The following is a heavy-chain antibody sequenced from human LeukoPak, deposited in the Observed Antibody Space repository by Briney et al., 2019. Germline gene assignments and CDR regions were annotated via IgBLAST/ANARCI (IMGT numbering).Heavy chain of an antibody. CDR3: ARGGFQRYFDY. CDR2: IYYSGST. V-gene: IGHV4-39*07. J-gene: IGHJ4*02. D-gene: IGHD2-15*01. CDR1: GVSISSSSYY. Sequence: PSETLSLTCTVPGVSISSSSYYWGWIRQLPGKGLEWIGSIYYSGSTYYNPSLKSRVTISVDTSKNQFSLKLSSVTAADTAVYYCARGGFQRYFDYWGQGTLVTVSS.